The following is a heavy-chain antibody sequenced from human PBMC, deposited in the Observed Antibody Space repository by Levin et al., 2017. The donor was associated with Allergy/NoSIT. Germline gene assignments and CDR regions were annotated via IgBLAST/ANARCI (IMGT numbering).Heavy chain of an antibody. CDR1: GFTFSDHY. V-gene: IGHV3-72*01. D-gene: IGHD6-13*01. Sequence: GESLKISCAASGFTFSDHYMDWVRQAPGKGLEWVGRTRNKANSYTTEYAASVKGRFTISRDDSKNSLYLQMNSLKTEDTAVYYCARGLGIAAAGHDAFDIWGQGTMVTVSS. J-gene: IGHJ3*02. CDR2: TRNKANSYTT. CDR3: ARGLGIAAAGHDAFDI.